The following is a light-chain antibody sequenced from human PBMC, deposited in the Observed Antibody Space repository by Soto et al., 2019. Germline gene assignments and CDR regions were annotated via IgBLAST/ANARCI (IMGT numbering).Light chain of an antibody. J-gene: IGKJ5*01. Sequence: EIGLTQSPGTLSLSSGERATPSCRASQSGSGNYLAWYQQKPGQAPRLLIYGASSRATGIPDRFIGSGSGKDFALTISRLEPEEFAVYYCQHNGRSFGQGTRLEI. CDR2: GAS. V-gene: IGKV3-20*01. CDR1: QSGSGNY. CDR3: QHNGRS.